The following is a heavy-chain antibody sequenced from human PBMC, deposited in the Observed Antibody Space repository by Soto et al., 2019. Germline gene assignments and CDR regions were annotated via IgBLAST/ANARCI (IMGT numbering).Heavy chain of an antibody. CDR2: FYYGGRT. CDR1: GDSIGTSPYY. CDR3: ARHPSVLRGAFS. J-gene: IGHJ5*02. D-gene: IGHD3-10*01. Sequence: QLQLQESGPGLVKPSETLSLTCTVSGDSIGTSPYYWGWIRQPPGKGLEWIGSFYYGGRTYYNPSLKSRVSISADTSNNQFSLTLTSVTAADAALYYCARHPSVLRGAFSWGQGTLVTVSS. V-gene: IGHV4-39*01.